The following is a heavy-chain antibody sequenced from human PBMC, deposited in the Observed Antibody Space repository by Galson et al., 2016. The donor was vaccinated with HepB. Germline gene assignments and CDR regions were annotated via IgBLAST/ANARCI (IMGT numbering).Heavy chain of an antibody. D-gene: IGHD4-11*01. V-gene: IGHV5-51*01. CDR2: IYLADSDA. Sequence: QSGAEVKKPGESLQISCTVSGYNRTNYWIAWVRQMPEKSLEWMGIIYLADSDARYSPSFQGQVSISADKSTSTAYLHWNTLKTSDTAIYYCARGHYSRWLSLYDLWGQGTLVTVSS. CDR1: GYNRTNYW. J-gene: IGHJ5*02. CDR3: ARGHYSRWLSLYDL.